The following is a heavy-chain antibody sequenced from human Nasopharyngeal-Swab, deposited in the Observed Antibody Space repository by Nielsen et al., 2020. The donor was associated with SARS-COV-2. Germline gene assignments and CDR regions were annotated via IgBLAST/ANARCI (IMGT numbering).Heavy chain of an antibody. Sequence: GESLKIFCSASGFTFSSYAMHWVRQAPGKGLEYVSAISSNGGSTYYADSVKGRFTISRDNSKNTLYLQMNSLRAEDTAVYYCAKGEDSSGWYPPGFDPWGQGTLVTVSS. CDR2: ISSNGGST. CDR1: GFTFSSYA. CDR3: AKGEDSSGWYPPGFDP. V-gene: IGHV3-64*04. D-gene: IGHD6-19*01. J-gene: IGHJ5*02.